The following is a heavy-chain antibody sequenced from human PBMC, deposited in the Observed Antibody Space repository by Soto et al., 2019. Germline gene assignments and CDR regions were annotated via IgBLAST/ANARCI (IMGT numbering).Heavy chain of an antibody. CDR2: IAGPGGGA. Sequence: GGSLRLSCAASGFTFSTYGMSWVRQAPGKGLEWVSAIAGPGGGASYADSVQGRFTISRDDSKNTLHLQMNSLRAEDTAVYYCAAWAEGATEVHWGQGTLVTVSS. CDR3: AAWAEGATEVH. CDR1: GFTFSTYG. J-gene: IGHJ4*02. D-gene: IGHD2-15*01. V-gene: IGHV3-23*01.